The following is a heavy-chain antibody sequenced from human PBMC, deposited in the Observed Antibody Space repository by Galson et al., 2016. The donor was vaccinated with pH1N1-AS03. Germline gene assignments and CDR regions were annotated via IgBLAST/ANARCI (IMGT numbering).Heavy chain of an antibody. D-gene: IGHD5-18*01. CDR1: GFTFSTYA. Sequence: SLRLSCAASGFTFSTYAMSWVRQAPGKGLEWVSSISGADLSTYYADSVKGRFTVPRDNSKNTLYLQMNGLRAEDTAIYYCANPRASGTTMVTRLGYWGQGILVTVSS. J-gene: IGHJ4*02. CDR3: ANPRASGTTMVTRLGY. V-gene: IGHV3-23*01. CDR2: ISGADLST.